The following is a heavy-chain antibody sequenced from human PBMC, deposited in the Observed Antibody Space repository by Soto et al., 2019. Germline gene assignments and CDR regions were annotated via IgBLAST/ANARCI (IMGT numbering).Heavy chain of an antibody. CDR3: ARRGPGDCSGGTCYEGVFDC. CDR1: GYNFDIYW. D-gene: IGHD2-15*01. CDR2: IYPDDSDT. J-gene: IGHJ3*01. V-gene: IGHV5-51*01. Sequence: GESLKISCKGSGYNFDIYWIGWVRQMPGKGLEWMGIIYPDDSDTRYNPSFQGQVTISAEKSIITAYLQWSSLKASDTAMYYCARRGPGDCSGGTCYEGVFDCWAQGKMVTLSS.